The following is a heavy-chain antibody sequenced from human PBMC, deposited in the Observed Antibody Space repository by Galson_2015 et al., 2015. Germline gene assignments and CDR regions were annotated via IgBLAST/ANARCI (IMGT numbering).Heavy chain of an antibody. Sequence: PALVKPTQTLTLTCTSSGFSLSTSGVGVGWIRQPPGKALEWLALIYWNDDKRYSPSLKSRLTITKDTSKNQVVLTMTNMDPVDTATYYCAHRRSGLRGKGYYYYMDVWGKGTTVTVSS. CDR3: AHRRSGLRGKGYYYYMDV. CDR2: IYWNDDK. V-gene: IGHV2-5*01. J-gene: IGHJ6*03. CDR1: GFSLSTSGVG. D-gene: IGHD1-26*01.